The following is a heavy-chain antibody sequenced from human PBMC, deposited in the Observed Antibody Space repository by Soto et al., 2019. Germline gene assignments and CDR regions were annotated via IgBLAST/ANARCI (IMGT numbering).Heavy chain of an antibody. Sequence: GGSLRLACAACGFTFSDYAMHVVRQEPGKGLEWVAVVSHDGRNTHYADSVKGRFTISRDSSKNTVSLEMTSLRAEDTAVYYCAKGGRQWLVTSDFNYRGQGALVTVSS. CDR3: AKGGRQWLVTSDFNY. CDR1: GFTFSDYA. D-gene: IGHD6-19*01. CDR2: VSHDGRNT. J-gene: IGHJ4*02. V-gene: IGHV3-30*18.